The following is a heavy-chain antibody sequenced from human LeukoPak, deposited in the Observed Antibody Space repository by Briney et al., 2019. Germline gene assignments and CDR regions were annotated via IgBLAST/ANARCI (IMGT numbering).Heavy chain of an antibody. CDR3: ARAFHGDNGIFFDY. J-gene: IGHJ4*02. CDR1: AYTFTSYG. CDR2: ISAYNGNT. D-gene: IGHD4-17*01. Sequence: ASVTVSCKASAYTFTSYGISWVRQAPGQGLEWMGWISAYNGNTNYAQKLQGRVTMTTDTSTSTAYMELRSLRSDDTAVYYCARAFHGDNGIFFDYWGQGTLVTVSS. V-gene: IGHV1-18*01.